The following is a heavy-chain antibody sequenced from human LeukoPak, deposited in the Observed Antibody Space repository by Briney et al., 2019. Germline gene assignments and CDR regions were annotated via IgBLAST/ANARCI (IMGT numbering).Heavy chain of an antibody. CDR1: GFYVNTNY. CDR2: IYSGGST. CDR3: ARAGGYTYGRELDP. Sequence: GGSLRLSCAASGFYVNTNYMNWVRQAPGKGLEWVSVIYSGGSTYYDDSVNARFTISRDNTNNTVYLQMTSLRVEDTAVYYCARAGGYTYGRELDPWGQGTLVTVSS. D-gene: IGHD5-18*01. J-gene: IGHJ5*02. V-gene: IGHV3-53*01.